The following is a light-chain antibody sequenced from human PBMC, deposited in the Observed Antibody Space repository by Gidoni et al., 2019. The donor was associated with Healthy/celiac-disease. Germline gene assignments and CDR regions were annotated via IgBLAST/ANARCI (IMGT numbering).Light chain of an antibody. V-gene: IGLV1-40*01. Sequence: SMLTPPPSVTAAPGQRVTISCTGSSSNIGSGYDVPWYQQLPGTAPKLLIYGNSNRPSGVPDRFSGSKSGTSASLAIPGLQAEDEADYYCQSYDSSLSGWVFGGGTKLTVL. CDR1: SSNIGSGYD. J-gene: IGLJ3*02. CDR2: GNS. CDR3: QSYDSSLSGWV.